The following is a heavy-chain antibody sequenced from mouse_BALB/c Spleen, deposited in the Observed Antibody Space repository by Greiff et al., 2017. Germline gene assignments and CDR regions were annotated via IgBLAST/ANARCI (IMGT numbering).Heavy chain of an antibody. J-gene: IGHJ2*01. V-gene: IGHV4-1*02. CDR3: AREEEGYDYFDY. Sequence: EVKLLESGGGLVQPGGSLKLSCAASGFDFSRYWMSWVRQAPGKGLEWIGEINPDSSTINYTPSLKDKFIISRDNAKNTLYLQMSKVRSEDTALYYCAREEEGYDYFDYWGQGTTLTVSS. CDR2: INPDSSTI. CDR1: GFDFSRYW. D-gene: IGHD2-2*01.